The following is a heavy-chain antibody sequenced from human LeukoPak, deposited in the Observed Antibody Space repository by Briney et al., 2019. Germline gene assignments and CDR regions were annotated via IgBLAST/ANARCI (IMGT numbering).Heavy chain of an antibody. D-gene: IGHD3-22*01. V-gene: IGHV1-2*02. J-gene: IGHJ4*02. CDR1: GYTFTGYY. Sequence: GASVKVSCKASGYTFTGYYMHWVRQAPGQGLEWMGWINPNSGGTNYAQKFQGRVTMTRDTSISTAYMELSRLRSDDTAVYYCARDRPDSSGYSFDYWGQGTLVTVSS. CDR3: ARDRPDSSGYSFDY. CDR2: INPNSGGT.